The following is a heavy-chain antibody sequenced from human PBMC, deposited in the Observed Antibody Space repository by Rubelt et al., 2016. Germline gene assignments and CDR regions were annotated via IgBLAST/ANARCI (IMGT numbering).Heavy chain of an antibody. CDR1: GFTFSTYA. CDR3: AKDDGYSYGFVGNGAFDV. V-gene: IGHV3-21*05. Sequence: EVQLVESGGGLVKPGGSLRLSCAASGFTFSTYALNWVRQAPGKGLEWLSYISRSSGTIYYADSVKGRFTISRDTAKNALYLQMSILIAEDTAEYYCAKDDGYSYGFVGNGAFDVWGQGAVVTVSA. CDR2: ISRSSGTI. J-gene: IGHJ3*01. D-gene: IGHD5-18*01.